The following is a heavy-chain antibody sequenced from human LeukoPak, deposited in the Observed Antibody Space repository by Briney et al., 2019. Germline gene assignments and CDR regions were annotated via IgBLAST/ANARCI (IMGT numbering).Heavy chain of an antibody. J-gene: IGHJ3*02. CDR3: ARTVGYLDAFDI. CDR2: ISSSSSYI. D-gene: IGHD3-16*02. Sequence: GGSLRLSYAASGFTFSSYSMNWVRQAPGKGLEWVSSISSSSSYIYYVDSVKGRFTISRDNAKNSLYLQMNSLRAEATAVYYCARTVGYLDAFDIWGQGTMVTVSS. CDR1: GFTFSSYS. V-gene: IGHV3-21*01.